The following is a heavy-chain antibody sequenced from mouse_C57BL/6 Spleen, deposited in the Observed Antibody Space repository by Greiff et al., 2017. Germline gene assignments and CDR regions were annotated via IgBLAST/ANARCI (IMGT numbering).Heavy chain of an antibody. CDR1: GFSLTSYG. D-gene: IGHD1-1*01. Sequence: QVQLQQPGPGLVQPSHCLSITCTASGFSLTSYGVHWVRQSPGQGLEWLGVIWRGGSTAYNAAFISRLSNSKNNSKSQVFFKMNSLQDNETAIYYCAKNEITTVGGFAYWGQGTLVTVSA. CDR3: AKNEITTVGGFAY. CDR2: IWRGGST. V-gene: IGHV2-2*02. J-gene: IGHJ3*01.